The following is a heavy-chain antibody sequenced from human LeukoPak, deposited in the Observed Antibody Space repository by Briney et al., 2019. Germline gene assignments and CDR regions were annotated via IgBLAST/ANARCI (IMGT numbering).Heavy chain of an antibody. D-gene: IGHD5-12*01. CDR3: ARDGNDAYDPDAFDI. Sequence: GGSLRLSCAASEFTFSSYEMNWVRQAPGKGLEWVSYISSSGSTIYYADSVKGRFTISRDNPKNSLYLQMNSLRAEDTAVYYCARDGNDAYDPDAFDIWGQGTMVTVSS. V-gene: IGHV3-48*03. CDR1: EFTFSSYE. J-gene: IGHJ3*02. CDR2: ISSSGSTI.